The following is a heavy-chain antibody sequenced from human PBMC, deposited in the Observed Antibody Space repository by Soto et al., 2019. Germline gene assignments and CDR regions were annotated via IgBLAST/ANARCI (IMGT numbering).Heavy chain of an antibody. CDR1: GFTFSSYC. V-gene: IGHV3-30*18. J-gene: IGHJ6*02. CDR2: ISYDGSNK. CDR3: AKGWPMDV. D-gene: IGHD2-15*01. Sequence: SLRLCCAASGFTFSSYCMHRVRQAPGKGLEWVAVISYDGSNKYYADSVKGRFTISRDNSKNTLYLQMNSLRAEDTAVYYCAKGWPMDVWGQGTTVTVSS.